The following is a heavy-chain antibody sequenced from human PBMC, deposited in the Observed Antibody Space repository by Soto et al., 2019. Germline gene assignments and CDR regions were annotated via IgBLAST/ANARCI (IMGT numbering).Heavy chain of an antibody. V-gene: IGHV1-18*01. CDR2: ISAYNGNT. Sequence: GASVKVSCEASGYSFASYGISWVRQAPGQGLEWMGWISAYNGNTNYAQKLQGRVTMTTDTSTSTAYMELRSLRSDDTAVYYCARVVAVAGSFDYWGQGTLGTVSS. D-gene: IGHD6-19*01. J-gene: IGHJ4*02. CDR1: GYSFASYG. CDR3: ARVVAVAGSFDY.